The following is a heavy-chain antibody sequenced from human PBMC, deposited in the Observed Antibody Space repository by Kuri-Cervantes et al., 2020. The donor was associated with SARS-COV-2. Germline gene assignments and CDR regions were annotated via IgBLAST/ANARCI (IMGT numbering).Heavy chain of an antibody. CDR1: GFTFSSYG. J-gene: IGHJ4*02. CDR3: AKAGGWYSSFFDY. CDR2: IWYGGSNK. D-gene: IGHD6-19*01. V-gene: IGHV3-33*06. Sequence: GGSLRLSCAASGFTFSSYGMHWVRQAPGKGLEWVAVIWYGGSNKYYADSVKGRFTISRDNSKNTLYLQMNSLRAEDTAVYYCAKAGGWYSSFFDYWGQGTLVTVSS.